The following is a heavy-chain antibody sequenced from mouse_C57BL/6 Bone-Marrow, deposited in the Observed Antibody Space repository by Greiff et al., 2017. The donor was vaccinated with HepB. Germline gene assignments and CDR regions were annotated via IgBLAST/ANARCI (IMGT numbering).Heavy chain of an antibody. CDR3: ARGDYQYFDV. Sequence: EVQLQESGPGMVKPSQSLSLTCTVTGYSITSGYDWHWIRHFPGNKLEWMGYISYSGSTNYNPSLKSRISITHDTSKNHFFLKLNSVTTEDTATYYCARGDYQYFDVWGTGTTVTVSS. J-gene: IGHJ1*03. D-gene: IGHD5-5*01. CDR1: GYSITSGYD. CDR2: ISYSGST. V-gene: IGHV3-1*01.